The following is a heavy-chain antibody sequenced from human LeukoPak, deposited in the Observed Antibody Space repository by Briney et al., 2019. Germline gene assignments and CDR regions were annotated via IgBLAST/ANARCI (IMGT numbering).Heavy chain of an antibody. V-gene: IGHV3-74*01. CDR2: MNTDGTNT. J-gene: IGHJ4*02. Sequence: GESLRLSCAASGFTFINFGMHWVRQTPGQGLVWVSRMNTDGTNTAYADSVKGRFTISRDNARNTLFLQMNSLSPEDTAVYYCAREGSFSGIYALQYWGQGTVVTVSS. CDR1: GFTFINFG. CDR3: AREGSFSGIYALQY. D-gene: IGHD1-26*01.